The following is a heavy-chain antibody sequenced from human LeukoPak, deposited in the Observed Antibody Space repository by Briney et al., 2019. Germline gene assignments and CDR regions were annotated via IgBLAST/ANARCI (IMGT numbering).Heavy chain of an antibody. J-gene: IGHJ4*02. D-gene: IGHD3-3*01. V-gene: IGHV3-23*01. CDR2: ISRSGGST. CDR1: GFTFSSYA. Sequence: GGSLKLSCEASGFTFSSYAMSWVRQAPGKGLEWISGISRSGGSTYYADTVKGRFTISRDNSKNTLYMEMNSLRAEDTDVYYCAKPGFDFWSGQYYFDYWGQGTPVTVSS. CDR3: AKPGFDFWSGQYYFDY.